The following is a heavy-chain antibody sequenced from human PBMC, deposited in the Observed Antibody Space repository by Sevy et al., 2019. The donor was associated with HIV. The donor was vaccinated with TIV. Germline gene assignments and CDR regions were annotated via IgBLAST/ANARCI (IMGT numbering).Heavy chain of an antibody. V-gene: IGHV3-49*03. Sequence: GGSLRLSCTASGFNFGDYAMSWCRQAPGKGLEWIGFIRSKTYGGTTEYAASVKGRFTISSDDSNSIASLQMNSLKTEDTAVYYCARVRGTISPYYYFGMDVWGQGTTVTVSS. D-gene: IGHD3-16*01. CDR1: GFNFGDYA. CDR3: ARVRGTISPYYYFGMDV. J-gene: IGHJ6*02. CDR2: IRSKTYGGTT.